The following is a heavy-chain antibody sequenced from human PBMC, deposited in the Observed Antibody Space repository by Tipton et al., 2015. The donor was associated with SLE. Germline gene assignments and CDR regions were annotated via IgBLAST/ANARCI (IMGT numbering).Heavy chain of an antibody. Sequence: SLRLSCAASGFTFSTYAMHWVRQAPGKGLEWVAVISYDGSNKSYADSVKGRFTISRDSSKNTLYLQMNSLRPEDTAVYYCARDRYCSSTTCHKGFDYWGQGTPVTVSS. V-gene: IGHV3-30*04. CDR3: ARDRYCSSTTCHKGFDY. D-gene: IGHD2-2*01. J-gene: IGHJ4*02. CDR2: ISYDGSNK. CDR1: GFTFSTYA.